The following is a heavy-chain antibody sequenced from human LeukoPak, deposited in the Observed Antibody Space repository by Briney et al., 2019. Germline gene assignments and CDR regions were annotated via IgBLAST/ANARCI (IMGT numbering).Heavy chain of an antibody. CDR3: ARTEASYDSSGSHSD. CDR1: GGSCSGYY. J-gene: IGHJ4*02. CDR2: INHSGST. D-gene: IGHD3-22*01. V-gene: IGHV4-34*01. Sequence: SETLSRTSAVYGGSCSGYYWSWIRHPPGKRLQWIGEINHSGSTNYNPSLKSRVTISVDTSKNQFSLKLSSVTAADTAVYYCARTEASYDSSGSHSDWGQGTLVTVSS.